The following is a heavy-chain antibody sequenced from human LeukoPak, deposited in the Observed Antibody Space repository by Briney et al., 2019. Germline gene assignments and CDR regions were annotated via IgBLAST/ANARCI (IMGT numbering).Heavy chain of an antibody. CDR1: GYTFTSYG. D-gene: IGHD3-22*01. Sequence: GASVKVSCKASGYTFTSYGISWVRKAPGQGLEWMGWISAYNGNTNYAHKLQGRVTMTTDTSTSTAYMELRSLRSDDTAVYYCARDVYYYDSSGYYSTNYYYYYMDVWGKGTTVTVSS. CDR2: ISAYNGNT. J-gene: IGHJ6*03. V-gene: IGHV1-18*01. CDR3: ARDVYYYDSSGYYSTNYYYYYMDV.